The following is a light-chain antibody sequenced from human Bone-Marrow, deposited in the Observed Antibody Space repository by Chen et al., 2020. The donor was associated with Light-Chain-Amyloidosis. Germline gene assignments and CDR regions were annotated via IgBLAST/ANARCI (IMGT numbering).Light chain of an antibody. V-gene: IGLV3-21*02. CDR3: QVWYSNRNYTYYV. CDR2: DDV. CDR1: EIGRQS. Sequence: SYVLTQPPSVSVAPGQTASISCEGDEIGRQSVHWYQQRPGQAPVMVVFDDVNRPPGLPERFSGSKSGNTATLTISRVDVGDEADYYCQVWYSNRNYTYYVFGTGTRVTVL. J-gene: IGLJ1*01.